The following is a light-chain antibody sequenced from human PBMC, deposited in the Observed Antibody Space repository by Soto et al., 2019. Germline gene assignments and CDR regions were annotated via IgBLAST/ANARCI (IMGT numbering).Light chain of an antibody. CDR2: DAS. V-gene: IGKV1-33*01. J-gene: IGKJ4*01. CDR1: QDISNY. Sequence: DIQMTQSPSSLSSSVGERVTITCQASQDISNYLNWYHQKTGKAPKLLIYDASNLETGVPSRFSGSGSGTDFTFTISSLQPEDIATYYCQQYDNLPLTFGGGTKVDIK. CDR3: QQYDNLPLT.